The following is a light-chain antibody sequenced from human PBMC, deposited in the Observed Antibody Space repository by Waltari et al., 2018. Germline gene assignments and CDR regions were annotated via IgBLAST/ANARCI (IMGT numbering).Light chain of an antibody. CDR2: GAS. CDR1: QSAGGN. CDR3: YQYNVWPRT. Sequence: EIVLTQPPGTLSVSQGESATLSCRASQSAGGNVAWYQQRLGQPPRLLIYGASMRTGGIPDRFSGSGSGTEFTLTISSLQSADFAVYYCYQYNVWPRTFGQGTKVEVK. J-gene: IGKJ1*01. V-gene: IGKV3-15*01.